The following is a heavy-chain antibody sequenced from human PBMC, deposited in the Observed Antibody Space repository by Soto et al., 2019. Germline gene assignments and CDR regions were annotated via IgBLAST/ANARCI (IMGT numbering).Heavy chain of an antibody. J-gene: IGHJ4*02. CDR1: GGSISSSSYY. Sequence: QLQLQESGPGLVKPSETLSLTCTVSGGSISSSSYYWGWIRQPPGKGLEWIGSIYYSGSTYYNPSLKSRVTISVDTSKNQFSLKLSSVTAADTAVYYCARLEWFGEGLLFDYWGQGTLVTVSS. V-gene: IGHV4-39*01. D-gene: IGHD3-10*01. CDR2: IYYSGST. CDR3: ARLEWFGEGLLFDY.